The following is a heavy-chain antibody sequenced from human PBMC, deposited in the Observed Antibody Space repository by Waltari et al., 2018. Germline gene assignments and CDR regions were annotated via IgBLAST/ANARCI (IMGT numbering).Heavy chain of an antibody. CDR1: GFTFSSYS. CDR3: ARGRSWSGYYNPDY. D-gene: IGHD3-3*01. CDR2: ISSSSSYI. V-gene: IGHV3-21*01. J-gene: IGHJ4*02. Sequence: EVQLVESGVGLVKPGGSLRLSCAASGFTFSSYSMNWVRQAPGKGLEWVSSISSSSSYIYYADSVKGRFTISRDNAKNSLYLQMNSLRAEDTAVYYCARGRSWSGYYNPDYWGQGTLVTVSS.